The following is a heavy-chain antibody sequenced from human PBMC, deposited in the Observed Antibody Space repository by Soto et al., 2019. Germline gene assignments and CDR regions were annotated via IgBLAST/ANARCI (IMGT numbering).Heavy chain of an antibody. Sequence: QVQLQESGPGLVKPSETLSLTCNVSGVSIKSYYWSWIRHPPGKGLQWIGYIHYSGNINYNPPLRSRVTMALDASKTQLALRLNSVTAADTAVYYCAKPAMVTNNWFFDLWGRGTLVTVSS. CDR2: IHYSGNI. D-gene: IGHD5-18*01. CDR3: AKPAMVTNNWFFDL. V-gene: IGHV4-59*08. CDR1: GVSIKSYY. J-gene: IGHJ2*01.